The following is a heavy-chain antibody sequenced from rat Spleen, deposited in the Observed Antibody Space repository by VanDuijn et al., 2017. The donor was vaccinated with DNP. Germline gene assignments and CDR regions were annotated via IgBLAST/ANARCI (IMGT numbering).Heavy chain of an antibody. V-gene: IGHV5-25*01. CDR1: GFTFSSFP. Sequence: EVQLVESGGGLVQPGRSMKLSCAASGFTFSSFPMAWVRQAPTKGLEWVATIGPSGGDIYYRDSVKGRFTISRDDAKTTLYLQMDSLRSEDTATYYCARHRTIMPYYYSMDAWGQGASVTVSS. D-gene: IGHD1-12*01. CDR3: ARHRTIMPYYYSMDA. CDR2: IGPSGGDI. J-gene: IGHJ4*01.